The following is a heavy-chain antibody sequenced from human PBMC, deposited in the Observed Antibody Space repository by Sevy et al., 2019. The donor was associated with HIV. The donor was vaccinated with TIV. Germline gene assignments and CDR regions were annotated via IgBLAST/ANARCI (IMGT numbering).Heavy chain of an antibody. J-gene: IGHJ4*02. CDR2: ISYEGSNK. CDR1: GFTFSSYA. Sequence: GESLKISCAASGFTFSSYAMHWVRQAPGKGLEWVAVISYEGSNKYYAESVKGRFTISRDNSKNTLYLQMNSLRAEDTAVYYCASGKRITMIAEDYWGQGTLVTVSS. D-gene: IGHD3-22*01. V-gene: IGHV3-30*04. CDR3: ASGKRITMIAEDY.